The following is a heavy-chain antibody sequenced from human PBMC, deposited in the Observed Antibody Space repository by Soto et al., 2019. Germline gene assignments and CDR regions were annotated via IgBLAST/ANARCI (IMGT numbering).Heavy chain of an antibody. CDR2: ISAYNGNT. CDR1: GYTFRTYG. Sequence: ASVKVSCKASGYTFRTYGISWLRQAPGQGLEWMGWISAYNGNTNYAQKLQGRVTMTTETSTSTAYMELSSLRSEDTAVYYCARTLYGDNVDYWGQGTLVTVSS. J-gene: IGHJ4*02. D-gene: IGHD4-17*01. CDR3: ARTLYGDNVDY. V-gene: IGHV1-18*01.